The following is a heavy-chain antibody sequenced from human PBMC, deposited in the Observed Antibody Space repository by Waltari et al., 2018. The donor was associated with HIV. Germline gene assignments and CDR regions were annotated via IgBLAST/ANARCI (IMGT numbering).Heavy chain of an antibody. J-gene: IGHJ4*02. CDR3: ARGQFTFDS. CDR2: MNPHSGDT. Sequence: QIQLVQSGPGVKNPGASVKVSCNAFGYTFTTYDINWVRQAPGQGLEWMGWMNPHSGDTGSAQQFQGRLTMTRDTSMSTAFMELNNLRPEDTAIYYCARGQFTFDSWGQGALVTVSS. V-gene: IGHV1-8*01. CDR1: GYTFTTYD. D-gene: IGHD3-10*01.